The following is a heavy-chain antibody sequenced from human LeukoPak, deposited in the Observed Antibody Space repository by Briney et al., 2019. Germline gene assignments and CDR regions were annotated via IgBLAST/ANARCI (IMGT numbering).Heavy chain of an antibody. CDR3: ARDLWLGEYSAFDF. CDR2: ISSSGSYI. D-gene: IGHD3-10*01. CDR1: GFTFRNYY. V-gene: IGHV3-11*04. J-gene: IGHJ3*01. Sequence: GGSLRLSCAASGFTFRNYYMHWIRQAPGKGLEWISYISSSGSYIEYADSVQGRFTVSRDNAENSVFLQLTSLRAEDTAVYYCARDLWLGEYSAFDFWGQGTTVTVS.